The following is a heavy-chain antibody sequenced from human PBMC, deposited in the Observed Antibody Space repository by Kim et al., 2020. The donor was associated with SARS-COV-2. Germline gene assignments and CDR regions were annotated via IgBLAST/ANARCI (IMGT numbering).Heavy chain of an antibody. CDR1: GGSISSSSYY. CDR3: ARRLYSSSWGLGDV. J-gene: IGHJ6*02. D-gene: IGHD6-6*01. Sequence: SETLSLTCTVSGGSISSSSYYWGWIRQPPGKGLEWIGSIYYSGSTYYNPSLKSRVTISVDTSKNQFSLKLSSVTAADTAVYYCARRLYSSSWGLGDVWGQGTTVTVSS. CDR2: IYYSGST. V-gene: IGHV4-39*01.